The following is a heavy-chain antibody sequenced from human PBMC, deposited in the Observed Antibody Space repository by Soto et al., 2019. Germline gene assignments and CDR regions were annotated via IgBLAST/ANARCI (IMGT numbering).Heavy chain of an antibody. V-gene: IGHV4-31*03. CDR2: IYYSGST. CDR1: GGFISRGGYF. Sequence: TLSLTCTVSGGFISRGGYFWGWTCQHLGKGLDWIGYIYYSGSTYYNPSLKSRVTISVDTSKNQFSVKLSSVTAAVTAVYYCARVGGINWFDPWGQGTLVTVSS. J-gene: IGHJ5*02. CDR3: ARVGGINWFDP. D-gene: IGHD1-20*01.